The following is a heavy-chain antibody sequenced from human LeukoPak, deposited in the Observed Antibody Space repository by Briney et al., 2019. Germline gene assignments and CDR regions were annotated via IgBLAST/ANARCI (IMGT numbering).Heavy chain of an antibody. Sequence: GESLRLSCAASGFTFDDYAMHWVRQAPGKGLEWVSGISWNSGSIGYADSVKGRFTISRDNAKNSLYLQMNSLRTEDTALYYCAKDLATSYYYYYMDVWGKGTTVSVSS. CDR3: AKDLATSYYYYYMDV. CDR1: GFTFDDYA. J-gene: IGHJ6*03. CDR2: ISWNSGSI. D-gene: IGHD1-1*01. V-gene: IGHV3-9*01.